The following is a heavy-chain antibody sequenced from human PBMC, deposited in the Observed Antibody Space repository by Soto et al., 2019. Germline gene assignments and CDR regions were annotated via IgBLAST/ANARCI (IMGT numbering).Heavy chain of an antibody. CDR1: GGSFSGYY. D-gene: IGHD1-7*01. Sequence: PSETLSLTCAVYGGSFSGYYLSWIRQPPGKGLEWIVEINHSGITNDNPSLKSRVTVSLDSSKNQFSLKLSSVTAPDTAVYYCAREVTYNWNYHPYYFDYWGHGTLVTVSS. J-gene: IGHJ4*01. CDR3: AREVTYNWNYHPYYFDY. CDR2: INHSGIT. V-gene: IGHV4-34*01.